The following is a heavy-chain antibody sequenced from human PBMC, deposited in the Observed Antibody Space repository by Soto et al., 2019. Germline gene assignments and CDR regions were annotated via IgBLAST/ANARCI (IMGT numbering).Heavy chain of an antibody. V-gene: IGHV4-59*01. CDR3: ARRGILTGNAFDP. CDR1: GGSISGYF. J-gene: IGHJ5*02. D-gene: IGHD3-9*01. Sequence: SETLSLTCTVSGGSISGYFWSWIRQPPGKGLEWIGYVYYSGITNYNPSLKSRVIMSVDTSKNQFSLKLSSVTAADTAFYYCARRGILTGNAFDPWGQGTLVTV. CDR2: VYYSGIT.